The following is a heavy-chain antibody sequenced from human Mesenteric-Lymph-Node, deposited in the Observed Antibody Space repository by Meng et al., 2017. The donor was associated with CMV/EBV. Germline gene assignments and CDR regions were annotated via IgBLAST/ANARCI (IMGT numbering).Heavy chain of an antibody. CDR3: ARVLRIGFGEISDF. Sequence: SETLSLTCGVYGGSFSGYYWSWIRQPPGKGLEWIGESDPGGSTNYNPSLKSRVSISVDTSKNQFSLKLSSVTAADTAVYYCARVLRIGFGEISDFWGQGTLVTVSS. V-gene: IGHV4-34*01. CDR2: SDPGGST. J-gene: IGHJ4*02. CDR1: GGSFSGYY. D-gene: IGHD3-10*01.